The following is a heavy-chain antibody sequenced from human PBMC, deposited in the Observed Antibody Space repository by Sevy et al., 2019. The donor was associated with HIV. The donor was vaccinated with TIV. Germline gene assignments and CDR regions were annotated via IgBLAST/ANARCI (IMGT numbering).Heavy chain of an antibody. J-gene: IGHJ5*02. CDR1: GYTFSSYG. V-gene: IGHV1-18*01. CDR3: ARARITVTTLNWFDP. CDR2: ISAYNGNT. Sequence: ASVKVSCKASGYTFSSYGITWVRQAPGQGLEWMGWISAYNGNTNYAQKLQGRVTLTTDTSTNTAYMELRSLRSDDTAVHYCARARITVTTLNWFDPWGQGTLVTVSS. D-gene: IGHD4-17*01.